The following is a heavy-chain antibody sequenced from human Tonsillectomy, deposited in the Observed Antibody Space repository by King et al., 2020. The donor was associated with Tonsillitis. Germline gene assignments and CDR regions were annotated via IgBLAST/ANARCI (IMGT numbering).Heavy chain of an antibody. CDR2: MFYSGST. Sequence: VQLQESGPGLVKPSETLSLTCTVSGRSISSYYWSWIRQSPGKGLEWIGYMFYSGSTKYNPSLKSRVTISLDTSKNQFSLKLNSVTAADTAVYYCARAPTGPYWYFDLWGRGTLVTVSS. CDR1: GRSISSYY. V-gene: IGHV4-59*01. CDR3: ARAPTGPYWYFDL. J-gene: IGHJ2*01. D-gene: IGHD1-1*01.